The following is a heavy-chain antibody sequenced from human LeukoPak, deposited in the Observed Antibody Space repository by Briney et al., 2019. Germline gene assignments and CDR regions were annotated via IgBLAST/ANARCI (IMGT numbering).Heavy chain of an antibody. J-gene: IGHJ4*02. V-gene: IGHV3-7*01. CDR3: ARDAPNDIAAAKKKGNFFDY. D-gene: IGHD6-13*01. CDR2: IKQDGSEK. CDR1: GFTFSSYW. Sequence: PGGSLRLSCAASGFTFSSYWMSWVRQAPGKGLEWVANIKQDGSEKYYVDSVKGRFTISRDNAKNSLYLQMNSLRAEDTAVYYCARDAPNDIAAAKKKGNFFDYWGQGTLVTVSS.